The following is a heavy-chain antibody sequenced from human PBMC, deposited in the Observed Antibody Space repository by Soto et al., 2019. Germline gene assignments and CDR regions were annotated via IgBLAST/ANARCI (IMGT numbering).Heavy chain of an antibody. V-gene: IGHV1-18*01. CDR1: GYTFTSYG. J-gene: IGHJ3*02. D-gene: IGHD3-3*01. CDR2: ISAYNGNT. Sequence: VQLVQSGAEVKKPGASVKVSCKASGYTFTSYGITWVRQAPGQGLVWLGWISAYNGNTNYAQKLQGRVTMTTDTSTSTAYMELRSLRSDDTAVYYCARVAIFGVDHDAFDIWGQGTMVTVSS. CDR3: ARVAIFGVDHDAFDI.